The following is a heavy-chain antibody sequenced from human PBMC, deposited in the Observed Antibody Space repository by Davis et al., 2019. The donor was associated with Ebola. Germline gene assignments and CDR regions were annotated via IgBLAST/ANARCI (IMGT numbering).Heavy chain of an antibody. J-gene: IGHJ2*01. CDR1: GGSFRGYY. V-gene: IGHV4-34*01. D-gene: IGHD3-3*01. CDR2: INHSGST. Sequence: MPSETLSLTCAVYGGSFRGYYWSWIRQPPGKGLEWIGEINHSGSTNYNPSLKSRVTISVDTSKNQFSLKLSSVTAADTAVYYCARPRIFGVVLSYWYFDLWGRGTLVTVSS. CDR3: ARPRIFGVVLSYWYFDL.